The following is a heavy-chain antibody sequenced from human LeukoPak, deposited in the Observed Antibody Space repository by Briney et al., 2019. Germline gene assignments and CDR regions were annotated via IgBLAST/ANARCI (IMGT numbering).Heavy chain of an antibody. V-gene: IGHV1-2*02. J-gene: IGHJ4*02. D-gene: IGHD3-22*01. CDR3: ARGPVSPEYYYDSSGYYYGDY. CDR1: GYTFTGYY. CDR2: INPNSGGT. Sequence: GASVKVSCKASGYTFTGYYINWVRQAPGQGLEWTGWINPNSGGTNYAQKFQGRVTMTRDTSIKTAYMELSRLRSDDTAVYYCARGPVSPEYYYDSSGYYYGDYWGQGTLVTVSS.